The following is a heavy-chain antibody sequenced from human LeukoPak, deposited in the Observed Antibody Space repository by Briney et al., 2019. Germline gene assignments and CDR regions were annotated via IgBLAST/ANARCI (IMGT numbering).Heavy chain of an antibody. CDR2: INPNSGGT. CDR3: ARVSGIDFIPNRSPNFDY. V-gene: IGHV1-2*02. J-gene: IGHJ4*02. Sequence: ASVKVSCKASGYTFTGYYMHWVRQAPGQGLEWMGWINPNSGGTNYAQKFQGRVTMTRDTSISTAYMELSRLRSDDTAVYYCARVSGIDFIPNRSPNFDYWGQGTLVTVSS. CDR1: GYTFTGYY. D-gene: IGHD3-10*01.